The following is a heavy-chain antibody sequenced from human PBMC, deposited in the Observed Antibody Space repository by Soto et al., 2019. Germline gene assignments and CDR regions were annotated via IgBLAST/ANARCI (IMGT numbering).Heavy chain of an antibody. V-gene: IGHV4-34*01. Sequence: SETLSLTCAVYGGSFSGYYWSWIRQPPGKGLEWIGEINHSGSTNYNPSLKSRVTISVDTSKNQFSLKLSSVTAADTAVYYCAGKIGGNWGQGTLVTVSS. CDR3: AGKIGGN. D-gene: IGHD3-3*01. J-gene: IGHJ4*02. CDR1: GGSFSGYY. CDR2: INHSGST.